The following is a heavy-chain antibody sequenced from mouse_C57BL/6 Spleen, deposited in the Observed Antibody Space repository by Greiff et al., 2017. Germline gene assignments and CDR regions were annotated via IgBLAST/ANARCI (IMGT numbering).Heavy chain of an antibody. D-gene: IGHD4-1*01. Sequence: QVQLQQSGPELVKPGASVKLSCKASGYTFTSYAINWVKQRPGQGLEWIGWIYPRDGSTKYHEKFKGKATLTVDTSSSTAYMELPSLTSEDSAVYFGARSGTEAMDYWGQGTSVTVSS. J-gene: IGHJ4*01. CDR1: GYTFTSYA. CDR2: IYPRDGST. CDR3: ARSGTEAMDY. V-gene: IGHV1-85*01.